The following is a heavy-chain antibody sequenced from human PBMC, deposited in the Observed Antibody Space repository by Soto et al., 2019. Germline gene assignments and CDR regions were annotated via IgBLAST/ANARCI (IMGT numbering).Heavy chain of an antibody. CDR3: AKDAVSGDGIWLMDS. V-gene: IGHV3-23*01. CDR1: GFTFSNYA. J-gene: IGHJ5*02. Sequence: PSETLRLSCAASGFTFSNYAMTWARQAPGKGLEWVSSLLRSGSTAYYADSVRGRFTISSDTSANSLYLQMDSLRAEDTAIYYCAKDAVSGDGIWLMDSWGQGTVVTVSS. CDR2: LLRSGSTA. D-gene: IGHD4-17*01.